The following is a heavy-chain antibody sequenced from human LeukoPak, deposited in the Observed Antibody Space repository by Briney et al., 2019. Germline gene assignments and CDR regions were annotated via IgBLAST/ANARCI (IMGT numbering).Heavy chain of an antibody. CDR3: AREGPRGNSQFDY. D-gene: IGHD4-23*01. J-gene: IGHJ4*02. CDR2: IWYDGSNK. V-gene: IGHV3-33*01. Sequence: GGSLRLPCAASGFTLSNYGMHWVRQAPGKGLEWVALIWYDGSNKYYTDSVKGRLTISRDNSQDMLFLQMNSLRVEDTAVYYCAREGPRGNSQFDYWGQGTLVTVSS. CDR1: GFTLSNYG.